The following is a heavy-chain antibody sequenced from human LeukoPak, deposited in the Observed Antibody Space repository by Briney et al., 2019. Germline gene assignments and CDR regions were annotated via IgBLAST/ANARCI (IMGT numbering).Heavy chain of an antibody. CDR3: ARVWGGSCDY. V-gene: IGHV3-21*01. J-gene: IGHJ4*02. CDR1: GFTFSSYS. Sequence: PGGSLRLSCAASGFTFSSYSMNWARQAPGKGLEWVSSISSSSSYIYYADSVKGRFTISRDNAKNSLYLQMNSLRAEDTAVYYCARVWGGSCDYWGQGTLVTVSS. CDR2: ISSSSSYI. D-gene: IGHD2-15*01.